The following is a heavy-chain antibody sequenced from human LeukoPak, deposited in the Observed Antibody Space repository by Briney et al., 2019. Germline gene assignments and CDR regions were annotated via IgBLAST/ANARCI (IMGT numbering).Heavy chain of an antibody. CDR1: GFTFSNFA. D-gene: IGHD4-23*01. V-gene: IGHV3-23*01. CDR3: AKASGGNVVY. CDR2: ISGSGGST. J-gene: IGHJ4*02. Sequence: GGSLRLSCAASGFTFSNFAVSWVRQAPGKGLEWVSAISGSGGSTYYADSVKGRFTISRDNSKNTLYLQMNSLRPEDTAVYYCAKASGGNVVYWGQGTLVTVSS.